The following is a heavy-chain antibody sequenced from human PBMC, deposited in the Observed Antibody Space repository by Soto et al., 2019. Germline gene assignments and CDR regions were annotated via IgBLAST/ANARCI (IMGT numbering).Heavy chain of an antibody. CDR2: IYHGGNT. Sequence: QVHLQDSGPGLVQSSGTLSLTCGVSGAPISTGNWWTWVRQPPGKGLEWIGEIYHGGNTNYRPSLKSRVTISVDKAKSQFSLRLSSVTAADTAVYYCARHSSYYYDSSAYYDSWGQGALVTVSS. D-gene: IGHD3-22*01. J-gene: IGHJ5*01. V-gene: IGHV4-4*02. CDR1: GAPISTGNW. CDR3: ARHSSYYYDSSAYYDS.